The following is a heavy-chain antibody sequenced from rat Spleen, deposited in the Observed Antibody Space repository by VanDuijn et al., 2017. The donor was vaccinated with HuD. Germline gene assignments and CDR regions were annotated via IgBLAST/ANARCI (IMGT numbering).Heavy chain of an antibody. J-gene: IGHJ3*01. V-gene: IGHV5-20*01. CDR3: TTENYWFAY. CDR1: GFTFTNYD. CDR2: ISFDGSST. D-gene: IGHD1-10*01. Sequence: EVQLVESGGGLVQPGRSMKLSCAASGFTFTNYDMAWVRQAPTKGLEWVASISFDGSSTYYRDSVKGRSTISRDNAKSTLYLQMDSLRSEDTATYYCTTENYWFAYWGQGTLVTVSS.